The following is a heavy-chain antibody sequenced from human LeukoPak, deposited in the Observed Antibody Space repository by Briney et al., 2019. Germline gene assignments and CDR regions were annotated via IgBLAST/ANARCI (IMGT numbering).Heavy chain of an antibody. CDR3: ARVQKGIAAAGTGGGWFEP. CDR1: GFTFSSYW. V-gene: IGHV3-74*01. Sequence: GGSLRLSCAASGFTFSSYWMHWVRQAPGKGLVWVSRINTDGSSTSYADSVKGRFTISRDNAKNTLYLQMDSLRAEDTAVYYCARVQKGIAAAGTGGGWFEPWGQGTLVTVS. CDR2: INTDGSST. J-gene: IGHJ5*02. D-gene: IGHD6-13*01.